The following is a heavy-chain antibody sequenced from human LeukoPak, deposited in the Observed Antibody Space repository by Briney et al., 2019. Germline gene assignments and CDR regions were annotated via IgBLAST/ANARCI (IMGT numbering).Heavy chain of an antibody. J-gene: IGHJ6*03. D-gene: IGHD3-3*01. CDR2: IYTGGGR. CDR1: GFTVSSYY. V-gene: IGHV3-53*05. CDR3: AKTALSDASGHYYYMDI. Sequence: GGSLRLSCAASGFTVSSYYMNWVRQAPGKELEWVSVIYTGGGRYYADSVKGRFTISRDNSQNTVSLQVNNLRTEDTALYYCAKTALSDASGHYYYMDIWGKGTTVTVSS.